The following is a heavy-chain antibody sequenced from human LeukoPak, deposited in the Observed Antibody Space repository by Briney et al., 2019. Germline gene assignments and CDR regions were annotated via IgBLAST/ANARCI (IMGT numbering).Heavy chain of an antibody. D-gene: IGHD2-21*01. Sequence: PSETLSLTCTVSGVSMNNHFWSWIRRLPGKGLEWIGYIHSSRGTNYDPSLKSRVTISVDTSKNRFYRKLHSVTAADTGVYYCARHIGSNRYWAFDIWGQGTMVTVSS. J-gene: IGHJ3*02. CDR2: IHSSRGT. CDR1: GVSMNNHF. V-gene: IGHV4-4*09. CDR3: ARHIGSNRYWAFDI.